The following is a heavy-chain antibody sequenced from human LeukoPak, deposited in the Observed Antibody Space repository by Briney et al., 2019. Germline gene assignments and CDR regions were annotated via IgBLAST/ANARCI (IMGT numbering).Heavy chain of an antibody. CDR1: GFTFSNYA. V-gene: IGHV3-23*01. CDR3: ARENIYDYVWGSYRSSGSWFDY. CDR2: ITGGGIST. Sequence: GGSLRLSCAASGFTFSNYAMSWVRQAPGKGLEWVSSITGGGISTYYADSVKGRFTISRDNSKNSLYLQMNSLRAEDTAVYYCARENIYDYVWGSYRSSGSWFDYWGQGTLVTVSS. D-gene: IGHD3-16*02. J-gene: IGHJ4*02.